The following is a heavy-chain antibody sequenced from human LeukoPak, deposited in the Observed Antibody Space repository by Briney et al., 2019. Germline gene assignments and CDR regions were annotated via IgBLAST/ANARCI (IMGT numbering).Heavy chain of an antibody. D-gene: IGHD3-22*01. CDR3: AKDGGSGYYYFDY. V-gene: IGHV3-23*01. J-gene: IGHJ4*02. CDR1: GFTFSNGW. Sequence: GGSLRLSCVVSGFTFSNGWMSWVRQTPGKGLEWVSAISGSGGSTYYADSVKGRFTISRDNSKNTLYVQMNSLRAEDTAVYYCAKDGGSGYYYFDYWGQGTLVTVSS. CDR2: ISGSGGST.